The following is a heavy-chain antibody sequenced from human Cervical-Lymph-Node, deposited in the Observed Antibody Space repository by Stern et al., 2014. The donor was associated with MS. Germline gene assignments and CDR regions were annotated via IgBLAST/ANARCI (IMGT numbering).Heavy chain of an antibody. CDR2: IYYSGST. Sequence: QMHLVESGPGLVKPSETLSLTCTVSGYSISGYYWSWIRQPPGKGLEWIGFIYYSGSTRYNASTTSRVRISVDTSQNQFSLELSSVTAADTAVYYCARTYYYDSSGYYFDYWGQGTLVTVSS. V-gene: IGHV4-59*01. J-gene: IGHJ4*02. CDR1: GYSISGYY. D-gene: IGHD3-22*01. CDR3: ARTYYYDSSGYYFDY.